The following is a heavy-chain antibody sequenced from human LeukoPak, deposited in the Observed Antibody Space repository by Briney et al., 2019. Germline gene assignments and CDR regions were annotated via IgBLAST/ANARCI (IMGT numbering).Heavy chain of an antibody. CDR3: ARAPGEYSGYDRPFDY. D-gene: IGHD5-12*01. J-gene: IGHJ4*02. CDR1: GYTFTASY. CDR2: TNPNSGAT. Sequence: GASVKGSCKASGYTFTASYMNWVRQAPGQGLEWMGWTNPNSGATHYAQKFLGRVTMTRDTSISTDYMELSSLRSDDTAVYYCARAPGEYSGYDRPFDYWGQGTLVTVSS. V-gene: IGHV1-2*02.